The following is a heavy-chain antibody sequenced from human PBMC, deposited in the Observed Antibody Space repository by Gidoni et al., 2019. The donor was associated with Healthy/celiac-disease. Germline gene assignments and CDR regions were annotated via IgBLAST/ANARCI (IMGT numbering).Heavy chain of an antibody. D-gene: IGHD3-3*01. Sequence: QVPLVQSGPEVKKPGASVKVSCKVSGYTLTELSMHWVRQAPGKGLEWMGGFDPEDGETIYAQKFQGRVTMTEDTSTDTAYMELSSRRSEDTAVYYCATHSPLDYDFWSGYYGWGQGTLVTVSS. J-gene: IGHJ4*02. CDR1: GYTLTELS. V-gene: IGHV1-24*01. CDR3: ATHSPLDYDFWSGYYG. CDR2: FDPEDGET.